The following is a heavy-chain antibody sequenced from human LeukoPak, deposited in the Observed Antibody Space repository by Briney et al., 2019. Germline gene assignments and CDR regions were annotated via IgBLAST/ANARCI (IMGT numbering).Heavy chain of an antibody. CDR3: ANDYTSRYCSSTSCSGVDY. CDR2: ISSSSSYI. CDR1: GFTFSSYS. Sequence: PGGSLRLSCAASGFTFSSYSMNWVRQAPGKGLEWVSSISSSSSYIYYADSVKGRFTISRDNAKNSLYLQMNSLRAEDTAVYYCANDYTSRYCSSTSCSGVDYWGQGTLVTVSS. V-gene: IGHV3-21*04. J-gene: IGHJ4*02. D-gene: IGHD2-2*01.